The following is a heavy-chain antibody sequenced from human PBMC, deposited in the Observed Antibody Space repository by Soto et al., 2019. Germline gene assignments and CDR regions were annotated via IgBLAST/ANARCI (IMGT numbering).Heavy chain of an antibody. CDR2: MSHSGGT. Sequence: QVQLQQWGAGLLKPSETLSLTCAVYGGFVTSGSYYWSWIRQPPGKGLEWIGEMSHSGGTHFNPSLKSRVTISVHTSKNQFTLKMISVTAADTALYYCARVERGTATTVVDAFDIWGPGTMVTVSS. CDR1: GGFVTSGSYY. V-gene: IGHV4-34*01. CDR3: ARVERGTATTVVDAFDI. D-gene: IGHD1-1*01. J-gene: IGHJ3*02.